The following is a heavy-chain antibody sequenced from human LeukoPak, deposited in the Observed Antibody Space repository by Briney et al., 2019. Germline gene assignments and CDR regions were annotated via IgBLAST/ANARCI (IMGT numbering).Heavy chain of an antibody. CDR1: GFTFSSYA. V-gene: IGHV3-23*01. CDR2: ISGSDGYT. D-gene: IGHD1-26*01. Sequence: GGSLRLSCVASGFTFSSYALSWVRQAPGKGLDCVSVISGSDGYTYYADSVKGRFTISRDNSKNTLYLQMNSLRAEDTAVYYCAKAGELLLPYYFDYWGQGTPVTVSS. CDR3: AKAGELLLPYYFDY. J-gene: IGHJ4*02.